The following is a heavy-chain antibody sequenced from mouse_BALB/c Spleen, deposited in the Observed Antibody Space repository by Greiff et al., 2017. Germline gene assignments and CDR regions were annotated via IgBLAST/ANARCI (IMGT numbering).Heavy chain of an antibody. CDR1: GFAFSSYD. CDR2: ISSGGGST. V-gene: IGHV5-12-1*01. Sequence: EVMLVESGGGLVKPGGSLKLSCAASGFAFSSYDMSWVRQTPEKRLEWVAYISSGGGSTYYPDTVKGRFTISRDNAKNTLYLQMSSLKSEDTAMYYCARRDYGSSSYWYFDVWGAGTTVTVSS. J-gene: IGHJ1*01. D-gene: IGHD1-1*01. CDR3: ARRDYGSSSYWYFDV.